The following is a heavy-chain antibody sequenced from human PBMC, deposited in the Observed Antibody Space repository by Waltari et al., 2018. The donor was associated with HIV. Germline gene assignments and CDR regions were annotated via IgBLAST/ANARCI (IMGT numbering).Heavy chain of an antibody. CDR2: IYYSGST. J-gene: IGHJ6*02. CDR3: ARGSVMGYYDSSGYYGMDV. CDR1: GGSISSYY. Sequence: QVQLQESGPGLVKPSETLSLTCTVSGGSISSYYWSWIRQPPGKGLEWIGYIYYSGSTNNNPSLKSRVTISVDTSKNQFSLKLSSVTAADTAVYYCARGSVMGYYDSSGYYGMDVWGQGTTVTVSS. V-gene: IGHV4-59*01. D-gene: IGHD3-22*01.